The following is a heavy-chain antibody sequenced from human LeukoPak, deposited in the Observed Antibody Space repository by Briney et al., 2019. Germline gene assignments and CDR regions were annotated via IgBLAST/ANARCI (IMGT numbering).Heavy chain of an antibody. Sequence: GGSLRLSCAASEFTFSSYAMHWVRQAPGKGLEWVAVISYDGSNKYYADSVKGRFTISRDNSKNTLYLQMNSLRAEDTAVYYCARDLNDYGDYSSLWGQGTLVTVSS. CDR1: EFTFSSYA. D-gene: IGHD4-17*01. J-gene: IGHJ4*02. CDR2: ISYDGSNK. V-gene: IGHV3-30*04. CDR3: ARDLNDYGDYSSL.